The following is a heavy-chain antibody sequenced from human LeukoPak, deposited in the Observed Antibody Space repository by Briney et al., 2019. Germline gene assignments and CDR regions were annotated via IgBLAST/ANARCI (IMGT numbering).Heavy chain of an antibody. CDR3: AIQEREGIQEWHDAFDI. V-gene: IGHV1-69*13. CDR1: GGTFSSYA. D-gene: IGHD5-18*01. J-gene: IGHJ3*02. Sequence: ASVKVSCKASGGTFSSYAISWVRQAPGQGLEWMGGIIPIFGTANYAQKFQGRVTLTADESTSTAYMELSSLRSEDAAVYYCAIQEREGIQEWHDAFDIWGQGTMVTVSS. CDR2: IIPIFGTA.